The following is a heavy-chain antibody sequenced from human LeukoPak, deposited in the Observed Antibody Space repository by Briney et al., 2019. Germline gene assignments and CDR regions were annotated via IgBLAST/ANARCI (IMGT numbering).Heavy chain of an antibody. J-gene: IGHJ6*03. CDR1: GGTFSSYA. V-gene: IGHV1-69*13. Sequence: SVKVSCKASGGTFSSYAISWVRQAPGQGLEWMGGIIPIFGTANYAQKFQGRVTITADESTSTAYMELSSLRSEDTAVYYCARGPESIVVVPAARWNYYYYMDVWGKGTTVTVSS. CDR3: ARGPESIVVVPAARWNYYYYMDV. D-gene: IGHD2-2*01. CDR2: IIPIFGTA.